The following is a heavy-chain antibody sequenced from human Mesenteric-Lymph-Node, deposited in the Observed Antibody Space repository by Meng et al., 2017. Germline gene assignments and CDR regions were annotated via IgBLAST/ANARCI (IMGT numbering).Heavy chain of an antibody. CDR1: GFTFSDYY. D-gene: IGHD2/OR15-2a*01. CDR2: ISPTGGSL. Sequence: QGQQVESGGNLVKAGRSLRLGCAASGFTFSDYYMAWIRQPPGQGLEWVASISPTGGSLYYADSVKGRFSISRDNAKNSLSLEMNILRVEDTAVYYCARDHGFLNWFDPWGQGTLVTVSS. CDR3: ARDHGFLNWFDP. J-gene: IGHJ5*02. V-gene: IGHV3-11*04.